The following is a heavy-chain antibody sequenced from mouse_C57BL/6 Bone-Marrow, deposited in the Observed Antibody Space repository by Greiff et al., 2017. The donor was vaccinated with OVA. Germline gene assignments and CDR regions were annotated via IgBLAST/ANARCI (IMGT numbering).Heavy chain of an antibody. CDR2: ISSGSSTI. CDR1: GFTFSDYG. Sequence: EVNVVESGGGLVKPGGSLKLSCAASGFTFSDYGMHWVRQAPEKGLEWVAYISSGSSTIYYADTVKGRFTISRDNAKNTLFLQMTSLRSEDTAMYYCATGGGSSWFAYWGQGTLVTVSA. V-gene: IGHV5-17*01. D-gene: IGHD1-1*01. J-gene: IGHJ3*01. CDR3: ATGGGSSWFAY.